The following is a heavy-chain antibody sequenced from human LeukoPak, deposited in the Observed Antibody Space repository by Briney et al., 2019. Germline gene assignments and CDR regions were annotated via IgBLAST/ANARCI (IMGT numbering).Heavy chain of an antibody. CDR2: ISWNSGSI. D-gene: IGHD3-9*01. CDR1: GFTFDDYA. J-gene: IGHJ4*02. CDR3: AKDGNYDILTGYLFDY. Sequence: GRSLRLSYAASGFTFDDYAMHWVRQAPGKGLEWVSGISWNSGSIGYADSVKGRFTISRDNAKNSLYLQMNSLRAEDTALYYCAKDGNYDILTGYLFDYWGQGTLVTVSS. V-gene: IGHV3-9*01.